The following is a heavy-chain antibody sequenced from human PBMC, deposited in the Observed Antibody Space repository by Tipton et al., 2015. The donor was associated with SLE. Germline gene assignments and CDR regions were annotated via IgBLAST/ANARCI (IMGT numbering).Heavy chain of an antibody. D-gene: IGHD4-23*01. CDR2: IRSKAYGGTT. CDR3: TTPTMVVTLPFDY. V-gene: IGHV3-49*04. CDR1: GFTFGDYA. J-gene: IGHJ4*02. Sequence: SLRLSCTASGFTFGDYAMSWVRQAPGKGPEWVGFIRSKAYGGTTEYAASVKGRFTISRDDSKSIAYLQMNSLKTEDTAVYYCTTPTMVVTLPFDYWGQGTLVTVSS.